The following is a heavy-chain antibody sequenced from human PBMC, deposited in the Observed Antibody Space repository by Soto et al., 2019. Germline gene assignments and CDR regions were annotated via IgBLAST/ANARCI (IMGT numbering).Heavy chain of an antibody. Sequence: ESVGGVVQPGRSLRLLCEASGFSFSRYGMHWVRQAPGMGLEWVAVISWDGLAQYYADSVKGRFTSSRDNSQSTLYLQMNSLRTEDTAIYYCAKETIQVGGPNYFDYWGQGALVTVSS. V-gene: IGHV3-30*18. D-gene: IGHD1-1*01. CDR1: GFSFSRYG. CDR2: ISWDGLAQ. J-gene: IGHJ4*02. CDR3: AKETIQVGGPNYFDY.